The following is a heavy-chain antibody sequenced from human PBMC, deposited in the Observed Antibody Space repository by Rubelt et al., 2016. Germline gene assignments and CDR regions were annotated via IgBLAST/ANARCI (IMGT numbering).Heavy chain of an antibody. D-gene: IGHD1-26*01. Sequence: QVALRESGPALVKPTQTLTLTCTFSGFSLTTVGMSVSWIRQAPGKALEWLAHIDWDDDKYYNPSLRSRLSVSKDTSKSHVLLTMSNLAPVDTATYYCARTEGPTTDVFDVWCQGTMVSVSS. V-gene: IGHV2-70*01. CDR3: ARTEGPTTDVFDV. J-gene: IGHJ3*01. CDR1: GFSLTTVGMS. CDR2: IDWDDDK.